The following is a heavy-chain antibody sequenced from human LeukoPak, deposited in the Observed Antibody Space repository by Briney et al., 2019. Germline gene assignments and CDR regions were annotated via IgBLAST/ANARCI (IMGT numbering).Heavy chain of an antibody. V-gene: IGHV1-69*13. CDR2: IIPIFGTT. CDR1: GGTFNSYA. D-gene: IGHD3-9*01. J-gene: IGHJ4*02. Sequence: ASVKVSCKAPGGTFNSYAINWVRQAPGQGLEWMGGIIPIFGTTNYAQKFQGRVTITADESTSTAYMELSSLRSEDTAVYYCAPLTTDRSTDYWGQGTLVTVSS. CDR3: APLTTDRSTDY.